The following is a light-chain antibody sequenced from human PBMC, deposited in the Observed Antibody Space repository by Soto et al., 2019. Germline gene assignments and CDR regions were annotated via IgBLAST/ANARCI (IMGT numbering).Light chain of an antibody. CDR3: LQYGDSPLT. J-gene: IGKJ1*01. V-gene: IGKV3-20*01. CDR2: GAS. CDR1: QSVTSNY. Sequence: EIVLTQSPGTLSLSPGERATLSCRASQSVTSNYFAWYQQKPGQAPRLLIYGASSRATGIPDRFSGSGSGTDFTLTISSLEPEDFAVYYCLQYGDSPLTFGQGTKVEIK.